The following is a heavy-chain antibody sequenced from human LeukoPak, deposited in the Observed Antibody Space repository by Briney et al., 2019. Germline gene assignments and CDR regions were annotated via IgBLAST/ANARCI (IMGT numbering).Heavy chain of an antibody. CDR2: ISYDGSNK. J-gene: IGHJ4*02. CDR3: AREGVWFGESHFDY. Sequence: PGGSLRLSCAASGFTFSSYGMHWVRQAPGKGLEWVAVISYDGSNKYYADSVKGRFTISRDNSKNTLYLQMNSLRPEDTAVYYCAREGVWFGESHFDYWGQGTLVTVSS. V-gene: IGHV3-30*03. D-gene: IGHD3-10*01. CDR1: GFTFSSYG.